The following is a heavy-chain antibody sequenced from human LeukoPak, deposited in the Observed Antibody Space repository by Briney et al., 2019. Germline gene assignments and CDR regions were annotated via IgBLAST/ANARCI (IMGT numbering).Heavy chain of an antibody. V-gene: IGHV3-7*03. CDR1: GFTFSRYW. Sequence: GGSLRLSCAASGFTFSRYWMSWFRQVPRKGLEWVANMRQDGGEIHYVDSVKGRFTISRDNAKSSLYLQMNSLRAGDTAVYYCARDRGDYDSSGSLFVFGGPGTLVTVSS. J-gene: IGHJ4*02. CDR3: ARDRGDYDSSGSLFVF. D-gene: IGHD3-16*01. CDR2: MRQDGGEI.